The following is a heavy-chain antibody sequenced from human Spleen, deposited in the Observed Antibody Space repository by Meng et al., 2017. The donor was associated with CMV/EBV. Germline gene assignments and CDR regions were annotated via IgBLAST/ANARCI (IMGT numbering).Heavy chain of an antibody. CDR2: IWFDGTNK. Sequence: GESLKISCLATGITFSDHGMDWVRQAPGKGLEWVAGIWFDGTNKEYADSVKGRFTISRDNSKNTLYLQMNSLRAEDTAVYYCAKRYSSSWYGVPFDYWGQGTLVTVSS. V-gene: IGHV3-33*06. CDR1: GITFSDHG. CDR3: AKRYSSSWYGVPFDY. D-gene: IGHD6-13*01. J-gene: IGHJ4*02.